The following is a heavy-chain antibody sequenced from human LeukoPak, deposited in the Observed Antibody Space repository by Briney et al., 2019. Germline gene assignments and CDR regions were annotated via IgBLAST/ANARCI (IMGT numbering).Heavy chain of an antibody. CDR1: GGTFSSYA. Sequence: GSSVKVSCKASGGTFSSYAISWVRQAPGQGLEWMGRIIPIFGTANYAQKFQGRVTITTDESTSTAYMELSSLRSEDTAVYYCAREVNYDILTGYYHFDYWGQGTLVTVSS. CDR2: IIPIFGTA. CDR3: AREVNYDILTGYYHFDY. D-gene: IGHD3-9*01. V-gene: IGHV1-69*05. J-gene: IGHJ4*02.